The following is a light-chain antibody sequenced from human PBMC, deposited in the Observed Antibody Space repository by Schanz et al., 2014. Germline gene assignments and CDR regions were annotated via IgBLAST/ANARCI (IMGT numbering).Light chain of an antibody. CDR2: GAS. J-gene: IGKJ1*01. Sequence: EIVLTQSPGTLSLSPGERATLSCRASQSVSSSYVAWYQQQQPGQAPRLRIYGASSRATGIPDRFSGSGSGTEFTLSISSLQSEDFAVYYCQQYNNWPLWTFGQGTKVEIK. V-gene: IGKV3-20*01. CDR1: QSVSSSY. CDR3: QQYNNWPLWT.